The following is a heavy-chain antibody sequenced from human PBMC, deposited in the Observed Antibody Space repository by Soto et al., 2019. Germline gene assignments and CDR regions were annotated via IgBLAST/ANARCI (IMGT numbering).Heavy chain of an antibody. D-gene: IGHD3-10*01. CDR1: GGSISSYY. V-gene: IGHV4-59*01. CDR2: IYYSGST. Sequence: PSETLSLTCTVSGGSISSYYWSWIRQPPGKGLEWIGYIYYSGSTNYNPSLKSRVTISVDTSKNQFSLKLSSVTAADTAVYYCARVWGGASDIWGQGTMVTLSS. J-gene: IGHJ3*02. CDR3: ARVWGGASDI.